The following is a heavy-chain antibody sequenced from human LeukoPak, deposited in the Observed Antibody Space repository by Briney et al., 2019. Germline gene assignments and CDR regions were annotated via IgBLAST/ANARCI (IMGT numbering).Heavy chain of an antibody. J-gene: IGHJ4*02. D-gene: IGHD3-22*01. Sequence: SETLSLTCNVSGGSLISHYWSWLRPPPRKGLEWVGYIYYIVNTNYNPPLKSRVTISIDTSKNQFSLKLSSVTAADTAVYYCARHGLYDRSGYYTFDYWGQGTLVTVSS. CDR2: IYYIVNT. CDR1: GGSLISHY. CDR3: ARHGLYDRSGYYTFDY. V-gene: IGHV4-59*08.